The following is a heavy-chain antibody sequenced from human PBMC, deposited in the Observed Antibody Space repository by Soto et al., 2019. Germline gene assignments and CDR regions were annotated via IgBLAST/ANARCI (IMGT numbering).Heavy chain of an antibody. D-gene: IGHD2-15*01. J-gene: IGHJ4*02. V-gene: IGHV1-2*02. CDR2: INPNSGGR. CDR3: ARGRQPLSQCNGGIWYSNFDY. Sequence: QVQLVQSGAEVKKPGASVKVSCKGSGYSFTGYFMHWVRQAPAQGLEWMGWINPNSGGRNVAQKFQGRVTMTRDTSISTAYKELTGMTSDDTGFFYCARGRQPLSQCNGGIWYSNFDYWGQGTLVTVAS. CDR1: GYSFTGYF.